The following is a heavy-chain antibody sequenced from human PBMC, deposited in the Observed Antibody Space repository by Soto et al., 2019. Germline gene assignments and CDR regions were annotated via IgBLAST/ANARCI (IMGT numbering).Heavy chain of an antibody. CDR3: TTDLWRIAVVVGSTGYFNP. CDR2: IKSKSDGGTT. CDR1: GFTFSDAW. Sequence: PGGSLRLSCAASGFTFSDAWIGWARQAPGKGLDWVGRIKSKSDGGTTEYAAPGRGRFTISRDDSKNAVYLQMNSLKTEDTAVYYCTTDLWRIAVVVGSTGYFNPWGQGTPVTVSS. J-gene: IGHJ5*02. D-gene: IGHD2-15*01. V-gene: IGHV3-15*01.